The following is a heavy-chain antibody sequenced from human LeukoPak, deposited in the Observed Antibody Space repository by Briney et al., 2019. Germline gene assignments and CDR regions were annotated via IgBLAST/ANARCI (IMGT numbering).Heavy chain of an antibody. Sequence: GESLKISCKGSGYSFTSYWIGWVRQMPGKGLEWMGIIYLGDSDTRYSPSFQGQVTISADKSISTAYLQWSSLKASDTAMYYCARQSSIITMVRGVISYGMDVWGKGTTVTVSS. CDR2: IYLGDSDT. D-gene: IGHD3-10*01. J-gene: IGHJ6*04. V-gene: IGHV5-51*01. CDR1: GYSFTSYW. CDR3: ARQSSIITMVRGVISYGMDV.